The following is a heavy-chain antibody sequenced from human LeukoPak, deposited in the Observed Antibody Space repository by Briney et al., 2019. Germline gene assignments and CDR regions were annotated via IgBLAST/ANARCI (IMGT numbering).Heavy chain of an antibody. J-gene: IGHJ4*02. CDR1: GGSFSGYY. D-gene: IGHD1-1*01. CDR2: INGSGST. Sequence: SETLSLTCTVSGGSFSGYYWSWIRQPPGKGLEYVANINGSGSTNYNPSLQSRVTISLDTSKKQFSLNLRSVTAADTAVYYCARDPGDNNWYIFDSWGEGTLVTVSS. V-gene: IGHV4-59*01. CDR3: ARDPGDNNWYIFDS.